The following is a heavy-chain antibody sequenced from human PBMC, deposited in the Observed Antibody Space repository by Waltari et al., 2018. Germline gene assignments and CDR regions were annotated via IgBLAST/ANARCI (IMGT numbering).Heavy chain of an antibody. CDR2: IRHRGRT. D-gene: IGHD3-22*01. V-gene: IGHV4-39*01. CDR3: SHYSYYYDTSGYHDY. CDR1: VDSISSRTSYY. Sequence: QLQLQESGPGLVKPSETLSLTCTVSVDSISSRTSYYWGWVRQPPGKGLEWIGSIRHRGRTNYKTPVKSRGTGAIDTSTNQFYLKLNSVTAADTAVYFCSHYSYYYDTSGYHDYWGQGTLVIVSS. J-gene: IGHJ4*02.